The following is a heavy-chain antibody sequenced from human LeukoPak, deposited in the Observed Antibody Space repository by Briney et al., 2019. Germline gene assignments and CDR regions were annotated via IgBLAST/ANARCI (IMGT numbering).Heavy chain of an antibody. CDR1: GVSFDDYY. J-gene: IGHJ4*02. V-gene: IGHV4-34*01. CDR3: TRMATGHDY. CDR2: INHSGYT. D-gene: IGHD5-12*01. Sequence: SQTLSLTCAVSGVSFDDYYWAWVRQTPGKGLEWIGEINHSGYTNDSPSLKSRVTLSIDTSRRQFSLNLRSVTVADAGTYYCTRMATGHDYWGQGTLVTVSS.